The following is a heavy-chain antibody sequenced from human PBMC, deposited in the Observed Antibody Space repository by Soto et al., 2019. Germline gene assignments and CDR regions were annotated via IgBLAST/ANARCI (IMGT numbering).Heavy chain of an antibody. J-gene: IGHJ6*02. CDR2: LYHIGST. D-gene: IGHD2-2*01. CDR3: RSSTSCYDESCVDV. V-gene: IGHV4-38-2*01. CDR1: GYSLRPGNY. Sequence: PENLRDTYAGSGYSLRPGNYWAWLLQPPGRALEWIGSLYHIGSTHYNTSLKSRVTTSVDTPKNQFYLEMSSVTATDTAMYYCRSSTSCYDESCVDVWCQGTMVT.